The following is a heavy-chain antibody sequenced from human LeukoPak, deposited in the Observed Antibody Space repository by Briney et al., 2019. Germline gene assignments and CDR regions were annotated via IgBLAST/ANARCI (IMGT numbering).Heavy chain of an antibody. CDR1: GYTFTSYA. D-gene: IGHD3-10*01. J-gene: IGHJ3*02. CDR3: AKGLLWFGDPYDAFDI. Sequence: GASVKVSCKASGYTFTSYAMHWVRQAPGQRLEWMGWINAGHGNTKYSQKFQGRVTITRDTSASTAYMELSSLRSEDTAVYYCAKGLLWFGDPYDAFDIWGQGTMVTVSS. CDR2: INAGHGNT. V-gene: IGHV1-3*01.